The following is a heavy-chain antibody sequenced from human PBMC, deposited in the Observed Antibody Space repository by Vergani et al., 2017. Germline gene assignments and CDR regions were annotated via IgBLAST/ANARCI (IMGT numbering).Heavy chain of an antibody. CDR2: INHSGST. CDR3: ARVRAVTTGGYYFDY. V-gene: IGHV4-34*01. J-gene: IGHJ4*02. CDR1: GGSFSGYY. Sequence: QVQLQQWGAGLLKPSETLSLTCAVYGGSFSGYYWSWIRQPPGKGLEWIGEINHSGSTNYNPSLKSRVTISVATSKNQFSLKLSSVTAADTAVYYCARVRAVTTGGYYFDYWGQGTLVTVSS. D-gene: IGHD4-11*01.